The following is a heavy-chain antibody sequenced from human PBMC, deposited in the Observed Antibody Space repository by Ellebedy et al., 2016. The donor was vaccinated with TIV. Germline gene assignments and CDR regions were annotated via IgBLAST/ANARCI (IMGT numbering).Heavy chain of an antibody. D-gene: IGHD5-24*01. Sequence: GESLKISCAASGFTFSSYGMNWVRQAPGKGLEWIAYMSSTGDIYYADSVRGRFTISRDYARNSLFLQMNSLRAEDAAVYYCSRDHNWAFDYWGQGTLVTVSS. CDR2: MSSTGDI. V-gene: IGHV3-48*01. CDR1: GFTFSSYG. CDR3: SRDHNWAFDY. J-gene: IGHJ4*02.